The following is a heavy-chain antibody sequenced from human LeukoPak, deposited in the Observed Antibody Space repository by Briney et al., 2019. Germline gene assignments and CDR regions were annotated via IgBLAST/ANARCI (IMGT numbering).Heavy chain of an antibody. J-gene: IGHJ4*02. CDR1: GYTFTGYY. Sequence: ASVKVSCKASGYTFTGYYMHWVRQAPGQGLERMGWINPNSGGTNYAQKFQGWVTMTRDTSISTAYMELSRLRSDDTAVYYCARADLGYCSGGSCYHFDYWGQGTLVTVSS. V-gene: IGHV1-2*04. D-gene: IGHD2-15*01. CDR2: INPNSGGT. CDR3: ARADLGYCSGGSCYHFDY.